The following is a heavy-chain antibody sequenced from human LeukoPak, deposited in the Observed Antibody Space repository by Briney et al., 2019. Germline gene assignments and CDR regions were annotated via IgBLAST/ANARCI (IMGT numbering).Heavy chain of an antibody. Sequence: ASETLSLTCAVYGGSFSGYYWSWIRQPPGKGLEWIGEINHSGSTNYNPSLKSRVTISVGTSKNQFSLKLSSVTAADTAVYYCARKTMIVVVNWFDPWGQGTLVTVSS. CDR3: ARKTMIVVVNWFDP. CDR2: INHSGST. CDR1: GGSFSGYY. V-gene: IGHV4-34*01. J-gene: IGHJ5*02. D-gene: IGHD3-22*01.